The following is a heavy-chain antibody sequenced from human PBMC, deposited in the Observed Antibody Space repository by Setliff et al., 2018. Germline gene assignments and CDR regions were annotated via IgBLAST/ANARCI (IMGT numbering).Heavy chain of an antibody. CDR3: ARKVEQWLTPHFDY. J-gene: IGHJ4*02. CDR2: VHFTGST. D-gene: IGHD6-19*01. CDR1: GASIRNFY. Sequence: SETLSLTCNVSGASIRNFYWTWIRQPPGKGLEWIEYVHFTGSTNYNPSLKSRVTMSVDVSKSQFSLRLSSVTAADTAVYYCARKVEQWLTPHFDYWGQGTLVTVSS. V-gene: IGHV4-59*01.